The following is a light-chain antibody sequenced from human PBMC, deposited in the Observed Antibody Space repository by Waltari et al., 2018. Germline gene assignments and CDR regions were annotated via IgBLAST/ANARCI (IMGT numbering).Light chain of an antibody. CDR1: QSVSRY. Sequence: IVLTQSPGTLSLSTGEKATLSCRASQSVSRYLAWYQQTPGQAHRLLIYDTSTRATGVPDRFGGSGSGTDFSLTISRLEPEDFAVYYCQKYGTLPATFGQGTKVQMK. CDR2: DTS. CDR3: QKYGTLPAT. J-gene: IGKJ1*01. V-gene: IGKV3-20*01.